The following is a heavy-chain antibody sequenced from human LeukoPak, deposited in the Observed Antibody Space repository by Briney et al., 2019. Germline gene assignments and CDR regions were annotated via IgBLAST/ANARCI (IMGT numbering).Heavy chain of an antibody. CDR3: AGSLARPGRGFDY. V-gene: IGHV4-39*07. D-gene: IGHD6-6*01. J-gene: IGHJ4*02. CDR1: GGSISSSSYY. CDR2: IYYSGST. Sequence: SETLSLTCTVSGGSISSSSYYWGWIRQPPGMGLEWIGSIYYSGSTYYNPSLKSRVTISVDTSKNQFSLKLSSVTAADTAVYYCAGSLARPGRGFDYWGQGTLVTVSS.